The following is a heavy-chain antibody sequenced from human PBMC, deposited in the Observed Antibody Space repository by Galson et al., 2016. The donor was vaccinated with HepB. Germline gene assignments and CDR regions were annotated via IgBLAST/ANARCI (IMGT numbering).Heavy chain of an antibody. CDR3: GRLFYGDYVDY. J-gene: IGHJ4*02. CDR1: GFSLSSNGMC. Sequence: PALVKPTQTLTLTCTFSGFSLSSNGMCVTWIRQPPGKALEWLARIDWDNEQFYVTSLQTRLSISKDTSKNQVVLTMTNMDPVDTATYYCGRLFYGDYVDYWGQGIPVTVSS. V-gene: IGHV2-70*17. D-gene: IGHD4-17*01. CDR2: IDWDNEQ.